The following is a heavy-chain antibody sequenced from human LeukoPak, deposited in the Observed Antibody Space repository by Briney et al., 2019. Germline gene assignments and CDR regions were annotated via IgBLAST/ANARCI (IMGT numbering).Heavy chain of an antibody. D-gene: IGHD3-10*01. CDR1: GFTFSGYS. Sequence: TGGSLRLSCAASGFTFSGYSMSWVRQAPGKGLEWVSVITGNGGRTYYTESVKGRFTISRDNSKNTLSLQMNSLRAEDTAVYYCAKDAVAPGSGGDYFDYWGHGTLVTVSS. CDR2: ITGNGGRT. J-gene: IGHJ4*01. CDR3: AKDAVAPGSGGDYFDY. V-gene: IGHV3-23*01.